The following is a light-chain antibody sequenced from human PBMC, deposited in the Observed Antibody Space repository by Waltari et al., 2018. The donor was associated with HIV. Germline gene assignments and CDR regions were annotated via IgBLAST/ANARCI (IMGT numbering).Light chain of an antibody. J-gene: IGKJ4*01. CDR1: QGIGLS. CDR2: QTS. V-gene: IGKV1-12*01. CDR3: QHAKTFPHT. Sequence: DIQMTQSPRSVSASVGDRISITCRASQGIGLSLAWYQRGPGKAPNLLIYQTSRMAIGVPSRFTRIRSRTLFFLNISDFQPEDFSTYYCQHAKTFPHTFGGGT.